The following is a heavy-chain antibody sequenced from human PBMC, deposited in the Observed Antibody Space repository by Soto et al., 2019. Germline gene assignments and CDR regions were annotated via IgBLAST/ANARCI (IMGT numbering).Heavy chain of an antibody. D-gene: IGHD2-21*01. J-gene: IGHJ4*02. V-gene: IGHV1-69*04. CDR3: AKDDRRGHSDY. Sequence: KVSCKASGGTFSSYTISWVRQAPGQGLEWMGRIIPILGIANYAQKLQGRVTITADKSTSTAYMELSSLRSEDTAVYYCAKDDRRGHSDYWSQGTLVTVSS. CDR1: GGTFSSYT. CDR2: IIPILGIA.